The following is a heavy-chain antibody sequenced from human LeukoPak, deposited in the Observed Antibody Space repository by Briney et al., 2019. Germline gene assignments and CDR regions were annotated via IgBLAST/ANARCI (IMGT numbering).Heavy chain of an antibody. CDR3: TTIQFAAFEI. D-gene: IGHD4-11*01. Sequence: GGSLRLSCAASGFTFSNAWMGWVRQAPGNGLEWIGRIQSKSAGGTTDYAAPVKGRFTISRDDSKTTAYMEMNSLKSEDTAVYYCTTIQFAAFEIWGQGTMVTVSS. CDR1: GFTFSNAW. V-gene: IGHV3-15*05. J-gene: IGHJ3*02. CDR2: IQSKSAGGTT.